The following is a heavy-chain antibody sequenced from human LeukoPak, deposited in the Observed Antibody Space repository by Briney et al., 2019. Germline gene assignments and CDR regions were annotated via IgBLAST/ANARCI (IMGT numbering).Heavy chain of an antibody. Sequence: SETLSLTCAVYGGSFSGYYWSWIRQPPGKGLEWIGYIYYSGSTNYNPSLKSRVTISVDTSKNQFSLKLSSVTAADTAVYYCARARYSGYDYYDNWGQGTLVTVSS. CDR1: GGSFSGYY. D-gene: IGHD5-12*01. V-gene: IGHV4-59*01. CDR3: ARARYSGYDYYDN. CDR2: IYYSGST. J-gene: IGHJ4*02.